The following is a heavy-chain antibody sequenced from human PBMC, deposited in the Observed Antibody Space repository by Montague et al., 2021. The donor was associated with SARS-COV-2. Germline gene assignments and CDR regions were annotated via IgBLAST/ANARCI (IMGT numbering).Heavy chain of an antibody. D-gene: IGHD3-10*01. CDR3: ARIPNSYEIVRPLAQ. CDR2: ISSSGSII. V-gene: IGHV3-48*03. J-gene: IGHJ4*02. CDR1: GFTFSSYE. Sequence: SLRLSCEVSGFTFSSYEMNWVRQAPGKGLEWVSYISSSGSIIYYADSXRGRFTISRDNAKNSLYLQMNSLRAEDTAVYYCARIPNSYEIVRPLAQWGQGTLVTVSS.